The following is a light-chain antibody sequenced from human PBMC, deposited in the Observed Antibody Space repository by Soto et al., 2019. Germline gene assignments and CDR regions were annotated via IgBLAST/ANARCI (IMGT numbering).Light chain of an antibody. CDR2: GAS. Sequence: EIVMTQSPATLSVSPGEGATLSCRASQSISSNLAWYQQKPGQTPRLLIYGASTRATGIPARFGGSGSGTEFTLTITSVQSEDVAVYYCQQYKTWPPTFGQGTKLEIK. J-gene: IGKJ2*01. V-gene: IGKV3-15*01. CDR1: QSISSN. CDR3: QQYKTWPPT.